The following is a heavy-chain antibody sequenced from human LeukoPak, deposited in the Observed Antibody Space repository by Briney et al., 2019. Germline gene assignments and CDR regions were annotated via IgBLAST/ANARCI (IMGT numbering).Heavy chain of an antibody. CDR2: IYHSGST. J-gene: IGHJ3*02. CDR1: GGSISSHY. CDR3: ARHGLTIFGVPNAFDI. V-gene: IGHV4-59*08. D-gene: IGHD3-3*01. Sequence: SETLSLTCTVSGGSISSHYWSWIRQPPGKELEWIGYIYHSGSTNYNPSLKSRVTISVDTSRNQLSLKLSSVTAADTAVYYCARHGLTIFGVPNAFDIWGQGTMVTVSS.